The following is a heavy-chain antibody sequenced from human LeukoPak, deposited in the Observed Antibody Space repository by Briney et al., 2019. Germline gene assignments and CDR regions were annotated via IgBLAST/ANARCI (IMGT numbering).Heavy chain of an antibody. Sequence: GGSLRLSCAASGFTFNNHWMGWVRQAPGKGLEWVANIKEDGSEKNYVDSVKGRFTISRDNAKNSLYLQMSSLRAADTAVYYCARVMAASVWRSYGSYYYYYYMDVWGKGTTVTVSS. D-gene: IGHD3-16*01. J-gene: IGHJ6*03. CDR3: ARVMAASVWRSYGSYYYYYYMDV. CDR2: IKEDGSEK. V-gene: IGHV3-7*01. CDR1: GFTFNNHW.